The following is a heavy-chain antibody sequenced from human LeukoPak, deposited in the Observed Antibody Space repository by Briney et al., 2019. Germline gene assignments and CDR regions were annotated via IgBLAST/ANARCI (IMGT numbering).Heavy chain of an antibody. D-gene: IGHD5/OR15-5a*01. CDR3: ARAPSSVSDLPRHDY. V-gene: IGHV1-46*01. J-gene: IGHJ4*02. CDR1: GYTFTSYY. Sequence: GASVKVSCKASGYTFTSYYVHWVRQAPGEGLEWMGIINPSGGSTSYAQKFQGRVTMTRDTSISTAYMELSRLRSDDTAVYYCARAPSSVSDLPRHDYWGQGTLVTVSS. CDR2: INPSGGST.